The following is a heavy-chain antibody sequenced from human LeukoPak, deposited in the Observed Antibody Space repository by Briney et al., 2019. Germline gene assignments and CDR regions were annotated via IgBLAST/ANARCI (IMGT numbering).Heavy chain of an antibody. CDR2: MNPNSGNT. CDR1: GCTFTSYD. CDR3: ARGRGLVRYYYYYMDV. J-gene: IGHJ6*03. Sequence: ASVKVSCKASGCTFTSYDINWVRQATGQGLEWMGWMNPNSGNTGYAQKFQGRVTMTRNTSISTAYMELSSLRSEDTAVYYCARGRGLVRYYYYYMDVWGKGTTVTVSS. D-gene: IGHD6-19*01. V-gene: IGHV1-8*01.